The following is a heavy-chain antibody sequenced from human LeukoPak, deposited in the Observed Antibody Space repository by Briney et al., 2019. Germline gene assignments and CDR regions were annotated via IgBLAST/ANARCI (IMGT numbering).Heavy chain of an antibody. CDR1: GGSITSSNW. D-gene: IGHD4-11*01. CDR3: AKSNAWDWFDP. CDR2: IYYTGNT. Sequence: PSGTLSLTCAVSGGSITSSNWWSWVRQPPGKGLEWIGEIYYTGNTNYNPSLKSRVTISVDKSNNQFSLNLSSVTAADTAVYYCAKSNAWDWFDPWGQGTLVTVSS. J-gene: IGHJ5*02. V-gene: IGHV4-4*02.